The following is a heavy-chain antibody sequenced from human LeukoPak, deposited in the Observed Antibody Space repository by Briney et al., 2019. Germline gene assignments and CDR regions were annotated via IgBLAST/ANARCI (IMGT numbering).Heavy chain of an antibody. CDR1: GGTFSSYA. V-gene: IGHV1-69*04. Sequence: ASVKVSCKASGGTFSSYAISWVRQAPGQGLEWMGRIIPILGIANYAQKFQGRVTITADKSTSTAYMELNSLRAEDTAVYYCARCYGDYGGYFDYWGQGTLVTVSS. CDR3: ARCYGDYGGYFDY. J-gene: IGHJ4*02. D-gene: IGHD4-17*01. CDR2: IIPILGIA.